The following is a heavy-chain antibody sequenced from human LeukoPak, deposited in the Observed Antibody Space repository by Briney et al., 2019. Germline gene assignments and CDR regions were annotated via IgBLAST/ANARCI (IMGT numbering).Heavy chain of an antibody. V-gene: IGHV3-21*01. CDR3: ARGYYYDSSVAY. J-gene: IGHJ4*02. CDR2: ISHSSTYI. D-gene: IGHD3-22*01. CDR1: GFTFSTFG. Sequence: GGSLRLSCAASGFTFSTFGFNWVRQAPGKRLEWVSSISHSSTYISYAESVKGRVTISRDNARNSLFLQMNSLRAEDTAVYYCARGYYYDSSVAYWGQGTLVTVSS.